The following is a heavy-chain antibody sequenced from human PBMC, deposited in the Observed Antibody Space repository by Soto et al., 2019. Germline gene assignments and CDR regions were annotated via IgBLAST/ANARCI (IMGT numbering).Heavy chain of an antibody. CDR2: INHSGST. V-gene: IGHV4-34*01. Sequence: KTSETLSVTCVFYVGSFSVYYWSWIRQPPGKGLEWIGEINHSGSTNYNPSLKSRVTISVDTSKNQFSLKLSSVTAADTAVYYCAREMNIPDRSTSLYGMDVWGQGTTVTFSS. J-gene: IGHJ6*01. D-gene: IGHD2-2*01. CDR3: AREMNIPDRSTSLYGMDV. CDR1: VGSFSVYY.